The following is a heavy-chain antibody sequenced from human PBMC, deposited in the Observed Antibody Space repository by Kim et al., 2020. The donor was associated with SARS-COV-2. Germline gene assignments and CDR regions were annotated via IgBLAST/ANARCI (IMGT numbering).Heavy chain of an antibody. D-gene: IGHD3-22*01. CDR3: ARSGAYDSSGYYYYAMDV. V-gene: IGHV3-66*01. Sequence: ADPVKGTFTISRDNSKNTLYLQMNSLGAEDTAVYYCARSGAYDSSGYYYYAMDVWGQGTTVTVSS. J-gene: IGHJ6*02.